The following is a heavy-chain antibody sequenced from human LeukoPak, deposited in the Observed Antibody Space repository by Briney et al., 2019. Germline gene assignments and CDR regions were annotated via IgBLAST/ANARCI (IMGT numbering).Heavy chain of an antibody. Sequence: ASVKVSCKASGGTFSSYAISWVRQAPGQGLEWMGGIIPIFGTANYAQKFQGRVTITADESTSTAYMELSSLRSEDTAVYYCARDRGESTSWYYFDYGGQGTRATVP. J-gene: IGHJ4*02. V-gene: IGHV1-69*13. CDR3: ARDRGESTSWYYFDY. D-gene: IGHD6-13*01. CDR2: IIPIFGTA. CDR1: GGTFSSYA.